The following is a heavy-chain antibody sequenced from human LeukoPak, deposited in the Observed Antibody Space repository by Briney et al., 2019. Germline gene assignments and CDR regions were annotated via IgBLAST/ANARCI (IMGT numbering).Heavy chain of an antibody. CDR1: GYTFTSYG. J-gene: IGHJ6*03. D-gene: IGHD3-10*01. V-gene: IGHV1-18*01. CDR2: ISAYNGNT. CDR3: ASTVRGAEYYYYYYMDV. Sequence: ASVKVSCKASGYTFTSYGISWVRQAPGQGLEWMGWISAYNGNTNYAQKLQGRVTMTTDTSTSTAYMELRSLRSDDTAVYHCASTVRGAEYYYYYYMDVWGKGTTVTVSS.